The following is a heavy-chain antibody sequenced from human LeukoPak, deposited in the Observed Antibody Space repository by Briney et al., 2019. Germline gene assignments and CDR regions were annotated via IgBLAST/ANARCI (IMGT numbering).Heavy chain of an antibody. D-gene: IGHD6-13*01. CDR1: GGSISSYS. Sequence: SETLSLTCTVSGGSISSYSWSWIRQPPGKGLEWIGYIYYNGSSNYNPSLKSRVTISVDTSKNQFSLKLSSVTAADTAVYYCARRPFIAAAGTGWFDPWGQGTLVTVSS. CDR3: ARRPFIAAAGTGWFDP. J-gene: IGHJ5*02. CDR2: IYYNGSS. V-gene: IGHV4-59*08.